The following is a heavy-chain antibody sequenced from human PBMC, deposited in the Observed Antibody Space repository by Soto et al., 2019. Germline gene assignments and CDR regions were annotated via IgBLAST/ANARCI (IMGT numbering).Heavy chain of an antibody. V-gene: IGHV1-69*06. CDR3: AKDTGGYYSHFDS. CDR2: IIPFFGTP. D-gene: IGHD3-3*01. Sequence: QLVQSGAEVKKPGSSVKVSCKTSGGTFSNYAISWVRQAPGQGLEWMGGIIPFFGTPNYAQNFQSRVTITADKSTSTAYMELSSPRPDDTAVYYCAKDTGGYYSHFDSWGQGTLVTVSS. J-gene: IGHJ4*02. CDR1: GGTFSNYA.